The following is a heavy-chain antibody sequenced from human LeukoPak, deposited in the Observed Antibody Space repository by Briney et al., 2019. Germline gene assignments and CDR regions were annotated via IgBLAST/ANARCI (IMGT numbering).Heavy chain of an antibody. J-gene: IGHJ5*02. CDR1: GYTFITYG. V-gene: IGHV1-18*01. Sequence: ASVTVSCKASGYTFITYGINWVRQAPGQGLEWMGWISVYNGNTDYAQKFQGRVTMTTDTSTSTAYMELRTLRFDDTAVYYCARDREAARPGWFDPWGQGTLVTVSS. D-gene: IGHD6-25*01. CDR3: ARDREAARPGWFDP. CDR2: ISVYNGNT.